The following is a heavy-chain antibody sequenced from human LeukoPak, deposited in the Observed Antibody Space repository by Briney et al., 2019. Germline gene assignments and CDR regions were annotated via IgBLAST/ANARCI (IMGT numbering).Heavy chain of an antibody. CDR2: IIPIFVTA. Sequence: SVKVSCKASGGTFSSYAISWVRQAPGQGLEWMGGIIPIFVTANYAQKFQGRVTITADESTSTAYMELSSLRSEDTAVYYCATSPVEMATIRVDWYFDLWGRGTLVTVSS. V-gene: IGHV1-69*13. CDR1: GGTFSSYA. CDR3: ATSPVEMATIRVDWYFDL. D-gene: IGHD5-24*01. J-gene: IGHJ2*01.